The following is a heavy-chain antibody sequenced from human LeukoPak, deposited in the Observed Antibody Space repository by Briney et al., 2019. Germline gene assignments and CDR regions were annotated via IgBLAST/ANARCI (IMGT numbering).Heavy chain of an antibody. CDR1: GFTFSTYS. Sequence: PGGSLRLSCAASGFTFSTYSMSWVRQAPGKGLDWVSYISSSGSTIYYTDSVKGRFTISRDNARNSLYLQMNSLRAEDTAVYYCATDLWSTWSGNYWGLGTLVTVSS. CDR3: ATDLWSTWSGNY. V-gene: IGHV3-48*01. J-gene: IGHJ4*02. D-gene: IGHD6-13*01. CDR2: ISSSGSTI.